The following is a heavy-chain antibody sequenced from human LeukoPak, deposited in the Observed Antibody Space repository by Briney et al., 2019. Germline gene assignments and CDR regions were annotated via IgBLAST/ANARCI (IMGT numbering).Heavy chain of an antibody. J-gene: IGHJ4*02. CDR3: AREAATAANLHY. V-gene: IGHV4-4*07. D-gene: IGHD6-13*01. Sequence: PSETLSLTCAASGASISSYYWSWIRQPAGKGLEWIGRIYNDGDTKYNPSLKSRVTMSVDTSKNQFSLKLSSVTAADTAVYLCAREAATAANLHYCGEGTLVTVSP. CDR1: GASISSYY. CDR2: IYNDGDT.